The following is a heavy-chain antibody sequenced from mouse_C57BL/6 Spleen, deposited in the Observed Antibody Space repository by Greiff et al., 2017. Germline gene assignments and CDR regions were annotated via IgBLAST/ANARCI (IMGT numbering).Heavy chain of an antibody. D-gene: IGHD1-1*01. J-gene: IGHJ2*01. Sequence: DVKLVESGGGLVKPGGSLKLSCAASGFTFSDYGMHWVRQAPEKGLEWVAYISSGSSTIYYADTVKGRFTISRDNAKNTLFLQRTSLRSEDTAMYYCARGATVVATGFDYWGQGTTLTVSS. CDR3: ARGATVVATGFDY. CDR1: GFTFSDYG. CDR2: ISSGSSTI. V-gene: IGHV5-17*01.